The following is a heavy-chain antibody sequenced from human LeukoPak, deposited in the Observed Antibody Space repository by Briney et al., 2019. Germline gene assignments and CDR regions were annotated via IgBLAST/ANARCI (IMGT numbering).Heavy chain of an antibody. CDR2: ISHDGSNA. V-gene: IGHV3-30-3*01. D-gene: IGHD6-13*01. CDR3: VRDESGSSSWWAPGKY. J-gene: IGHJ4*02. CDR1: GFIFSSYV. Sequence: SGGSLRLSCAASGFIFSSYVMHWVRQAPGRGLEWVAVISHDGSNAYYAESVKGRFTTSRDNTKNTLYLQMNSLRAEDTAVYYCVRDESGSSSWWAPGKYWGQGTLVTVSS.